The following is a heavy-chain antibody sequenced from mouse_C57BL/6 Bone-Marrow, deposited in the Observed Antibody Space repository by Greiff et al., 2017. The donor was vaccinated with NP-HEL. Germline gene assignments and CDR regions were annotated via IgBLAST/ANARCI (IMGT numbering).Heavy chain of an antibody. CDR1: DSEVFPIAY. V-gene: IGHV15-2*01. D-gene: IGHD4-1*01. Sequence: VQLQQSGSELRSPGSSVKLSCKDFDSEVFPIAYMSWVRQKPGHGFEWIGGILPSIGRTIYGEKFEDKATLDADTLSNTAYLELNSLTSEDSAIYYCAKTGPSYWYFDVWGTGTTVTVSS. CDR3: AKTGPSYWYFDV. J-gene: IGHJ1*03. CDR2: ILPSIGRT.